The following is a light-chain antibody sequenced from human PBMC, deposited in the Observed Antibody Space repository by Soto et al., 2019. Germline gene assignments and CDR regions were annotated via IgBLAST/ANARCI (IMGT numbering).Light chain of an antibody. V-gene: IGKV3-11*01. CDR2: DAS. J-gene: IGKJ1*01. Sequence: EVVLTQSPATLSLSPGERATLSCRTSQSVSNYLAWYQQKPGQAPRLLNYDASNRATGIPARFSGSGSGTDFTLTISSLEPEDFAFYYCQQRYSGWTFGQGTKVEIK. CDR1: QSVSNY. CDR3: QQRYSGWT.